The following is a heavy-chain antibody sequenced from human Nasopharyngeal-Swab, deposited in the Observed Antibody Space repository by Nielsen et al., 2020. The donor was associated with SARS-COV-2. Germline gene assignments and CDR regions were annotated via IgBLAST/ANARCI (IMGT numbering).Heavy chain of an antibody. D-gene: IGHD2-15*01. J-gene: IGHJ5*02. CDR2: INSDGSST. CDR1: GFTFSRYW. V-gene: IGHV3-74*01. CDR3: TRQTDVVVVAATGFPFDP. Sequence: GESLKISCAASGFTFSRYWMHWVRQAPGKGLVWVSRINSDGSSTRYADSVKGRLTISRDNAKNTLYLQMNSLKTEDTAVYYCTRQTDVVVVAATGFPFDPWGQGTLVTVSS.